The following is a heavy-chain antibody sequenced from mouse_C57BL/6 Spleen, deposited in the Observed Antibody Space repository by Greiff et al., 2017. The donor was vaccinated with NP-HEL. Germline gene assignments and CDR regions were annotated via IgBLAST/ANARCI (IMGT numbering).Heavy chain of an antibody. D-gene: IGHD1-1*01. V-gene: IGHV1-9*01. CDR3: ARDSRITTGEADY. CDR2: ILTGSGST. Sequence: VQLEQSGAELMKPGASVKLSCKATGYTFTGYWIEWVRQRPGHGLEWIGEILTGSGSTNYNEKFKGKATFTADTSSNTAYMQLSSLTTEDSAIYYCARDSRITTGEADYWGQGTTLTVSS. CDR1: GYTFTGYW. J-gene: IGHJ2*01.